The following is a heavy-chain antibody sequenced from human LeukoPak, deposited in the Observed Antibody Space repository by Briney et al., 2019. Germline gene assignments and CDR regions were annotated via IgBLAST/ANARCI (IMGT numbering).Heavy chain of an antibody. CDR2: IIGGGGST. CDR3: AHGAMYQLDY. CDR1: GFPFSSHG. V-gene: IGHV3-23*01. Sequence: PGGSLGLSCAASGFPFSSHGMSWVRQAPGKGLEWVSGIIGGGGSTYYADSVKGRFTISGDNSRNTLFLQMNSLRAEDTAVYYCAHGAMYQLDYWGQGTLVTVSS. D-gene: IGHD2-2*01. J-gene: IGHJ4*02.